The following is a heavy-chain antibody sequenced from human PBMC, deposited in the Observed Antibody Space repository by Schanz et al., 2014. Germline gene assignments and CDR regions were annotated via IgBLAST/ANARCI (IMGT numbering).Heavy chain of an antibody. V-gene: IGHV3-53*01. Sequence: EVQLVESGGGLIQPGGSLRLSCVASGFTVSNTYMHWVRQPPGKGLEWVSVINSAGTTYYADSVKGRFTFSRDSSKNTVYLQMDSLRADDTSVYYCARGRGYIIGQWGQGILVTVSS. CDR2: INSAGTT. J-gene: IGHJ4*02. D-gene: IGHD3-10*01. CDR1: GFTVSNTY. CDR3: ARGRGYIIGQ.